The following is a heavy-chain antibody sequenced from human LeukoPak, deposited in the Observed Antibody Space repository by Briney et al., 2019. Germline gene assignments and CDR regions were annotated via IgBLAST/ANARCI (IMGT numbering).Heavy chain of an antibody. J-gene: IGHJ5*02. Sequence: PSETLSLTCAVYGGSFSGYYWSWIRQPPGKGLEWIGEINHSGSTNYNPSLKSRVTISVDTSKNQFSLKLSSVTAADTAVYYCARGDYYDILTGYYTNWFDPWGQGTLVTVSS. V-gene: IGHV4-34*01. CDR3: ARGDYYDILTGYYTNWFDP. CDR2: INHSGST. D-gene: IGHD3-9*01. CDR1: GGSFSGYY.